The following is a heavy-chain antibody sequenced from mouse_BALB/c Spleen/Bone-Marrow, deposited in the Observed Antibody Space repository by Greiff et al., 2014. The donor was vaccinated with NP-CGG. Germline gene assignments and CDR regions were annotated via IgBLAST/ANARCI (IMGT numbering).Heavy chain of an antibody. CDR1: GYSITSDYA. D-gene: IGHD3-1*01. CDR2: ISYSGST. Sequence: DVKLVESGPGLVKPSQSLSLTCTVTGYSITSDYAWNWIRQFPGNKLEWVGYISYSGSTSYNPSLKSRISITRDTSKNQFFLQLNSVTTEDTATYYCARYSSGTYYAMDYWGQGTSVTVSS. J-gene: IGHJ4*01. CDR3: ARYSSGTYYAMDY. V-gene: IGHV3-2*02.